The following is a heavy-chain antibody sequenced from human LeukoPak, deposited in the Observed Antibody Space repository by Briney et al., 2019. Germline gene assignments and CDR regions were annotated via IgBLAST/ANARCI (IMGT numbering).Heavy chain of an antibody. D-gene: IGHD2-15*01. CDR2: IYYSGST. CDR3: ARHSPYCSGGSCYSKYYYMDV. V-gene: IGHV4-39*01. CDR1: GGSIGSSSYY. Sequence: SETLSLTCTVSGGSIGSSSYYWGWIRQPPGKGLEWIGSIYYSGSTYYNPSLKSRVTISVDTSKNQFSLKLSSVTAADTAVYYCARHSPYCSGGSCYSKYYYMDVWGKGTTVTVSS. J-gene: IGHJ6*03.